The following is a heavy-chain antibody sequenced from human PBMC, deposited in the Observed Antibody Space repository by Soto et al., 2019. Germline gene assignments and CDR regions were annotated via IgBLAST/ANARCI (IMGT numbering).Heavy chain of an antibody. CDR2: INHSGST. D-gene: IGHD3-10*01. Sequence: SETLSLTCAVYGGSFSGYYWSWIRQPPGKGLEWIGEINHSGSTNYNPSLKSRVTISVDTSKNQFSLKLSSVTAADTAVYYCARDIVTMVRGVIQNYYYYYMDVWAKGTTVTVSS. CDR1: GGSFSGYY. J-gene: IGHJ6*03. V-gene: IGHV4-34*01. CDR3: ARDIVTMVRGVIQNYYYYYMDV.